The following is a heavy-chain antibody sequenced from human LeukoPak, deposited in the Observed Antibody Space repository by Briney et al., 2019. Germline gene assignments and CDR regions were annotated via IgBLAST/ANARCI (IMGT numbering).Heavy chain of an antibody. CDR3: ARFGGARNYYYYGMDV. D-gene: IGHD3-16*01. J-gene: IGHJ6*02. CDR2: VNHSGST. Sequence: SETLSLTCAVYGGSFSGYYWSWIRQPPGKGLVWIGEVNHSGSTNYNPSLKSRVTISVDTSKNQFSLKLSSVTAADTAVYYCARFGGARNYYYYGMDVWGQGTTVTVSS. CDR1: GGSFSGYY. V-gene: IGHV4-34*01.